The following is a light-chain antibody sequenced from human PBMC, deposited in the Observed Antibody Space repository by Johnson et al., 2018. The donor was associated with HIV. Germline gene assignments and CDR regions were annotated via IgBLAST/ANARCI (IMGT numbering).Light chain of an antibody. Sequence: QSVLTQPPSVSAAPGQKVTISCSGGSSNIGNNYVSWYQQLPRAAPTLLIYDNNKRPSGIPDRFSGSKSGTSATLGITGLQTGDEADYYCGTWDSSLSAYVFGTGTKVTVL. J-gene: IGLJ1*01. CDR3: GTWDSSLSAYV. V-gene: IGLV1-51*01. CDR2: DNN. CDR1: SSNIGNNY.